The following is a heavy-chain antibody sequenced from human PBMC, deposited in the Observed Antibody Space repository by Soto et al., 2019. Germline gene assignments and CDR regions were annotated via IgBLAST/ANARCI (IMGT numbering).Heavy chain of an antibody. CDR2: INPNSGGT. CDR3: ARAPTYSSPGDYFDY. J-gene: IGHJ4*02. CDR1: GYTFTGYY. D-gene: IGHD6-13*01. V-gene: IGHV1-2*04. Sequence: GASVKVSCKASGYTFTGYYMHWVRQAPGQGLEWMGWINPNSGGTNYAQKFQGWVTMTRDTSISTAYMELSRLRSDDTAVYYCARAPTYSSPGDYFDYWGQGTLVTVSS.